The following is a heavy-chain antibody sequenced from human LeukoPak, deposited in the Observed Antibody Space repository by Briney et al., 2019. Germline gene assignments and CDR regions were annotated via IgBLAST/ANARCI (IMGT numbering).Heavy chain of an antibody. CDR2: ISSSGSTI. J-gene: IGHJ3*02. Sequence: GGSLRLSCAASGFTFSDYYMSWIRQAPGKGLEWVSYISSSGSTIYYADSVKGRFTISRDNAKNSLYLQMNSLRAEDTAVYYCARDRGSGSYYMGGFDIWGQGTLVTVSS. CDR1: GFTFSDYY. CDR3: ARDRGSGSYYMGGFDI. V-gene: IGHV3-11*01. D-gene: IGHD3-10*01.